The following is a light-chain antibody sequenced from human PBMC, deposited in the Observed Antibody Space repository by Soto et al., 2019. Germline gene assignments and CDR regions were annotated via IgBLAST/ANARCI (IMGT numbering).Light chain of an antibody. V-gene: IGLV4-60*02. Sequence: QPVLTQSSSASASLGSSVKLTCILSSGHSTYIIAWHQQQPGKAPRFLMTLDRSGSYNRGSGVPDRFSGSSSGADRYLTISHLQFDDEDDYYCATCYSNTHKVFGRGTKLTVL. CDR3: ATCYSNTHKV. CDR1: SGHSTYI. CDR2: LDRSGSY. J-gene: IGLJ3*02.